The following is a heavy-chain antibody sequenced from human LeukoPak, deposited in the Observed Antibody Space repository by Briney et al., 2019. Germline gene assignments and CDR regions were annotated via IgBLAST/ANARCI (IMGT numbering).Heavy chain of an antibody. CDR1: GFTFSSYA. CDR2: ISWNGGST. Sequence: GGSLRLSCAASGFTFSSYAMTWARQAPGKGLEWVSGISWNGGSTSYADSVKGRFTISRDNAKNSLYLQMNSLRAEDTALYYCARGLSIAVAGTVDYWGQGTLVTVSS. V-gene: IGHV3-20*04. D-gene: IGHD6-19*01. CDR3: ARGLSIAVAGTVDY. J-gene: IGHJ4*02.